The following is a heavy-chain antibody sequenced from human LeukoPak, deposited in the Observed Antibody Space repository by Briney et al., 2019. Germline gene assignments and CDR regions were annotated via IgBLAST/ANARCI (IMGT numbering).Heavy chain of an antibody. CDR1: GFTFSSYG. J-gene: IGHJ4*02. D-gene: IGHD3-10*01. CDR3: AKDPHSGSYYGGYFDY. CDR2: IRYDGSNK. V-gene: IGHV3-30*02. Sequence: GGSLRLSCAASGFTFSSYGMHWVRQAPGKGLEWVALIRYDGSNKYYADSVKGRFTISRDNSKNTLYLQMNSLRAEDTAVYYCAKDPHSGSYYGGYFDYWGQGTLVTVSS.